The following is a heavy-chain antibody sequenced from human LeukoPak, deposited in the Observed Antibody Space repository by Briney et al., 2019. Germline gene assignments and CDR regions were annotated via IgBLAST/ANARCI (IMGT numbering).Heavy chain of an antibody. CDR2: ILYDGSNK. CDR1: GFTFSSYA. J-gene: IGHJ4*02. V-gene: IGHV3-30*04. Sequence: GRSLRLSCAASGFTFSSYAMHWVRQASGKGLEWVALILYDGSNKYYADSVKGRFTISRDNSKNTLYLQMNSLRADDTAVYYCARYYRLDYWGQGTLVTVSS. CDR3: ARYYRLDY. D-gene: IGHD3-10*01.